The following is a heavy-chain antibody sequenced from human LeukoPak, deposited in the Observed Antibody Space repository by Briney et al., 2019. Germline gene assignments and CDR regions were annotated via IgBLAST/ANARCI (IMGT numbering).Heavy chain of an antibody. J-gene: IGHJ4*02. D-gene: IGHD3-16*01. Sequence: GGSLRLSCAASGFTFSSYGMHWVRQAPGQGLEWMGWINPNSGGTNYAQKFQGRVTMTRDTSISTAYMELSRLRSDDTAVYYCARNLGEYQPPDYWGQGTLVTVSS. V-gene: IGHV1-2*02. CDR3: ARNLGEYQPPDY. CDR1: GFTFSSYG. CDR2: INPNSGGT.